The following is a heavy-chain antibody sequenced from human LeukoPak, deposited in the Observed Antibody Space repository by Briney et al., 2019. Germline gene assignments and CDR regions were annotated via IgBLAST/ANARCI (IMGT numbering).Heavy chain of an antibody. Sequence: GGSLRLSCAASGFTFSSYGMHWVRQAPGKGLEWVAVISYDGSNKYYADSVKGRFTISRDNSKNTLYLQMNSLRAEDTAVYYCAKKHSSGCNWFDPWGQGTLVTVSS. D-gene: IGHD6-19*01. J-gene: IGHJ5*02. CDR1: GFTFSSYG. V-gene: IGHV3-30*18. CDR3: AKKHSSGCNWFDP. CDR2: ISYDGSNK.